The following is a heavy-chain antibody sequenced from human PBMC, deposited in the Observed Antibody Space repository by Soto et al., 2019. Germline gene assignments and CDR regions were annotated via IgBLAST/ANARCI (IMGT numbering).Heavy chain of an antibody. CDR2: IYYSGST. CDR1: GGSISSGGYY. D-gene: IGHD3-10*01. V-gene: IGHV4-31*03. Sequence: PSETLSLTCTVSGGSISSGGYYWSWIRQHPGKGLEWIGYIYYSGSTYYNPSLKSRVTISVDTSKNQFSLKLSSVTAADTAVYYCARDFPQNMVRGVPTSEAWGQGTLVTVSS. J-gene: IGHJ5*02. CDR3: ARDFPQNMVRGVPTSEA.